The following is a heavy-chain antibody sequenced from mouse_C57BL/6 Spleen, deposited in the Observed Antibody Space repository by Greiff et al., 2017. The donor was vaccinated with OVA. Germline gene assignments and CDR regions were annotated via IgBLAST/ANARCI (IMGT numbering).Heavy chain of an antibody. V-gene: IGHV1-42*01. D-gene: IGHD2-1*01. CDR3: ARIYYGNYEAY. CDR2: INPSTGGT. CDR1: GYSFTGYY. Sequence: VQLQQSGPELVKPGASVKISCKASGYSFTGYYMNWVKQSPEKSLEWIGEINPSTGGTTYNQKFKAKATLTVDKSSSTAYMQLKSLTSEDSAVYYCARIYYGNYEAYWGQGTLVTVSA. J-gene: IGHJ3*01.